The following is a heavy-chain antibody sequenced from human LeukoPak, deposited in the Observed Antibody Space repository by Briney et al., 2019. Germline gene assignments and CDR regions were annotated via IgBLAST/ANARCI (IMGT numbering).Heavy chain of an antibody. CDR2: ISSSSSYI. Sequence: GGSLRLSCAASGFTFSSYSMNWVRQAPGKGLEWVSSISSSSSYIYYADSVKGRFTISRDNAKNSLYLQMNSLRAEDTAVYCCARVNEVCSSTSCYRAFDYWGQGTLVTVSS. D-gene: IGHD2-2*01. J-gene: IGHJ4*02. CDR1: GFTFSSYS. V-gene: IGHV3-21*01. CDR3: ARVNEVCSSTSCYRAFDY.